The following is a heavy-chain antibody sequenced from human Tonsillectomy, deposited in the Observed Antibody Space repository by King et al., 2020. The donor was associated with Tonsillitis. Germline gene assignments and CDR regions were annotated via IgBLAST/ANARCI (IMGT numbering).Heavy chain of an antibody. V-gene: IGHV5-51*01. CDR1: GYSFTSYW. J-gene: IGHJ2*01. CDR2: IYPGDSDT. D-gene: IGHD3-22*01. Sequence: EVQLVESGAEVKKPGESLKISCKGSGYSFTSYWIAWVRQMPGKGLEWMGIIYPGDSDTRYSPSFQGQVTISADKSISTAYLQWSSLKASDTAMYYCARCSPLDRSAYGWYFDLWGRGTLVTVSS. CDR3: ARCSPLDRSAYGWYFDL.